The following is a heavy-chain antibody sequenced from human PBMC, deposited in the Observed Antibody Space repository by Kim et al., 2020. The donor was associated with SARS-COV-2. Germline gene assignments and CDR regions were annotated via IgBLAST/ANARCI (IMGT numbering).Heavy chain of an antibody. CDR3: ARHWDPYHYGSGSYGAY. CDR1: GYSFSSYW. CDR2: IYPGNSDT. D-gene: IGHD3-10*01. Sequence: GESLKISCKTSGYSFSSYWIAWVRQMPGKGLEWMGIIYPGNSDTRYSPSFQGQVTISADTSISTTYLQWSSLKASDTAMYYCARHWDPYHYGSGSYGAYWGQGTLVTVSS. V-gene: IGHV5-51*01. J-gene: IGHJ4*02.